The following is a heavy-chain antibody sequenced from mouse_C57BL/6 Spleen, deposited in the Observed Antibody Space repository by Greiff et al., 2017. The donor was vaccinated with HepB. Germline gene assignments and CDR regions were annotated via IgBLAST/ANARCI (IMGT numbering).Heavy chain of an antibody. CDR3: ARSDDGYYGFAY. CDR2: IYPGSGNT. V-gene: IGHV1-76*01. D-gene: IGHD2-3*01. Sequence: QVQLKESGAELMRPGASVKLSCKASGYTFTDYYINWVKQRPGQGLEWIARIYPGSGNTYYNEKFKGKATLTAEKSSSTAYMQLSSLTSEDSAVYFCARSDDGYYGFAYWGQGTLVTVSA. CDR1: GYTFTDYY. J-gene: IGHJ3*01.